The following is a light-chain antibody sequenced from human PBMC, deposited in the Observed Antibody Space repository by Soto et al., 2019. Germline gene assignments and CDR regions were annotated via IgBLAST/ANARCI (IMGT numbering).Light chain of an antibody. J-gene: IGKJ4*01. CDR1: HTVGSF. Sequence: EIVLTQSPATLSLSPGERATLSCRASHTVGSFLAWYQQKPGQAPRLLIHDASNRATGIPARFSGTGSGTDFTLTISSLEPEDFAVYYCQQRSNWPPLTFGGGTKVEIK. CDR3: QQRSNWPPLT. CDR2: DAS. V-gene: IGKV3-11*01.